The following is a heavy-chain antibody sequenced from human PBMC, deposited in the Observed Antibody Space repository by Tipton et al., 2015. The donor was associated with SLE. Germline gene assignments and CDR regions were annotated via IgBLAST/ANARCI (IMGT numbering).Heavy chain of an antibody. Sequence: SLRLSCEASGFTFDDHGMSWVRQAPGKGLEWVSGINWNAGITSYADSVKGRFTISRDNSKNTLYLQMNSLRAEDTAVYYCAAGLLWFGECYYWGQGALVTVSS. D-gene: IGHD3-10*01. CDR1: GFTFDDHG. CDR2: INWNAGIT. J-gene: IGHJ4*02. CDR3: AAGLLWFGECYY. V-gene: IGHV3-20*04.